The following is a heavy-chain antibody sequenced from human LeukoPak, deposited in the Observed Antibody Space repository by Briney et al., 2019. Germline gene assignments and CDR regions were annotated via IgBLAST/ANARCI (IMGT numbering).Heavy chain of an antibody. V-gene: IGHV5-51*01. D-gene: IGHD2-21*02. CDR2: IYPGDSDT. CDR1: GYSFTSYW. Sequence: GASLQISCKGSGYSFTSYWIGWVRQLPGKGLEWMGIIYPGDSDTRYSPSFQGQVTISADKSISTAYLQWSSLKASDTAMYYCATSCGERVVTFDYWGQGTLVTVSS. J-gene: IGHJ4*02. CDR3: ATSCGERVVTFDY.